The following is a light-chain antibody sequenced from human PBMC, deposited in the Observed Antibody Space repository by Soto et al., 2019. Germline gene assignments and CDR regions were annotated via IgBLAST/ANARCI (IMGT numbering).Light chain of an antibody. CDR1: RSNIGAGYD. CDR2: DNS. V-gene: IGLV1-40*01. CDR3: HSYDVSLRGPA. Sequence: QSVLTQPPSLAGAPGQRVTSSCTGSRSNIGAGYDVHWYHHLPGTAPKVLIFDNSNRPSGVPDRFSGSKSGTSASLAITWLQAEDEAVYYCHSYDVSLRGPAFGGGTEVTVL. J-gene: IGLJ3*02.